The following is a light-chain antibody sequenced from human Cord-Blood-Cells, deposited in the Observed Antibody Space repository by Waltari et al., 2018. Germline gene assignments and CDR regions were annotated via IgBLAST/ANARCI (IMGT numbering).Light chain of an antibody. CDR3: QQYNSYWT. Sequence: DIQMTQSPSTLSASVGDRVTITCRASQSISSWLAWYQQQPGKAPKLLIYKASSLESGVPSRFSGSGSGTEFTLTISSLQPDYFATYYCQQYNSYWTFGQGTKVEIK. CDR2: KAS. CDR1: QSISSW. J-gene: IGKJ1*01. V-gene: IGKV1-5*03.